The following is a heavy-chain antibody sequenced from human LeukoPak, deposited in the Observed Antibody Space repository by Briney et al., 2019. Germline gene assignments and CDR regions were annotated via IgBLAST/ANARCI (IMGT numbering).Heavy chain of an antibody. CDR1: GFTFSSYS. V-gene: IGHV3-21*01. CDR2: ISSSSSYI. J-gene: IGHJ6*02. D-gene: IGHD5-24*01. CDR3: ARYHQERWLQLRHYYGMDV. Sequence: GGSLRLSCAASGFTFSSYSMNWVRQAPGKGLEWVSSISSSSSYIYYADSVKGRFTISRDNAKNSLYLQMNSLRAEDTAVYYCARYHQERWLQLRHYYGMDVWGQGTTVTVFS.